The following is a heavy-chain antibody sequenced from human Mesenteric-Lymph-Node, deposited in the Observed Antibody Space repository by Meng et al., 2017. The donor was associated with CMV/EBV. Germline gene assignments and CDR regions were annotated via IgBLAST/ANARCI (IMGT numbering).Heavy chain of an antibody. V-gene: IGHV1-46*01. D-gene: IGHD4-17*01. CDR1: GYTFINYY. Sequence: ASVKVSCKASGYTFINYYMYWVRQAPGQGLEWMGMINPSGAATSYAQKFQGRVTITADKSTSTAYMELSSLRSEDTAVYYCARADYGDYVLPPNYYYGMDVWGQGTTVTVSS. CDR3: ARADYGDYVLPPNYYYGMDV. J-gene: IGHJ6*02. CDR2: INPSGAAT.